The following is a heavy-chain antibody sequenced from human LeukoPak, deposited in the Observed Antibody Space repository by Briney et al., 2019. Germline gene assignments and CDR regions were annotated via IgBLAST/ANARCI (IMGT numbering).Heavy chain of an antibody. Sequence: GGSLRLSCAASGFTFSSYSMNWVRQAPGKGLEWVSYIGSSSSTIYYADSVKGRFTISRDNAKNSLYLQMNSLRAEDTAVYYCARDPLREWELPIDAFDIWGQGTMVTVSS. CDR3: ARDPLREWELPIDAFDI. CDR1: GFTFSSYS. J-gene: IGHJ3*02. V-gene: IGHV3-48*04. CDR2: IGSSSSTI. D-gene: IGHD1-26*01.